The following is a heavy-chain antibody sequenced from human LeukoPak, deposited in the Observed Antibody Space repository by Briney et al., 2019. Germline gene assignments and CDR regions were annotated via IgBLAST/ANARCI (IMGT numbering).Heavy chain of an antibody. Sequence: SVKVSCKASGGTFISYAISWVRQAPGQGLEWMGGIIPIFGTANYAQKFQGRVTINADESTSTAYMELSSLRSEDTAVYYCARGHGDYLYYFDYWGQGTLVTVSS. CDR1: GGTFISYA. CDR2: IIPIFGTA. J-gene: IGHJ4*02. V-gene: IGHV1-69*01. D-gene: IGHD4-17*01. CDR3: ARGHGDYLYYFDY.